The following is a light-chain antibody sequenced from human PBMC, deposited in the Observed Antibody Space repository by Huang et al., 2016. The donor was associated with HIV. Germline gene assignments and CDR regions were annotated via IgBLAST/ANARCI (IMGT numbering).Light chain of an antibody. J-gene: IGKJ1*01. V-gene: IGKV1-27*01. CDR2: AAS. CDR1: QDISNY. Sequence: DIQMTQSPSSLSASVGDRVTITFRASQDISNYLAWYQQKPGKVPKVLIYAASSLQSGVPSRFSGGGSGTDFTLTISSLQPEDVATYYCQNYNKAPRTFGQGTKVDIK. CDR3: QNYNKAPRT.